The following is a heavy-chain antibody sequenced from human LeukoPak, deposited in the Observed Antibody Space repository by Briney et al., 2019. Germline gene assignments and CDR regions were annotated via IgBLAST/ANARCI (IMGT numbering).Heavy chain of an antibody. CDR3: ARGLGTVDY. V-gene: IGHV4-39*01. D-gene: IGHD7-27*01. J-gene: IGHJ4*02. CDR1: GYSISSSGDY. Sequence: SETLSLTCSVSGYSISSSGDYWGWIRQPPGKGLEWIGNIYYSGSTYYNSSLKSRVTIAVDTSKNQFSLKLSSLTAADTAVYYCARGLGTVDYWGQGTLVTVSS. CDR2: IYYSGST.